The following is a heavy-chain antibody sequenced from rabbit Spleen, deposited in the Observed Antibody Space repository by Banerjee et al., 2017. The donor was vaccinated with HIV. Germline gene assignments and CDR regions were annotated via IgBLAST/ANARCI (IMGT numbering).Heavy chain of an antibody. CDR1: GFSFSDRDV. J-gene: IGHJ6*01. V-gene: IGHV1S45*01. Sequence: QEQLVESGGGLVQPGASLTLTCKASGFSFSDRDVMCWVRQAPGKGLEWIGCINTATGKDVYASWAKGRFTISTTSSTTVTLQMTSLTAADTATYFCARGSAAMTMVITGYYLSLWGPGTLVTVS. CDR3: ARGSAAMTMVITGYYLSL. D-gene: IGHD2-1*01. CDR2: INTATGKD.